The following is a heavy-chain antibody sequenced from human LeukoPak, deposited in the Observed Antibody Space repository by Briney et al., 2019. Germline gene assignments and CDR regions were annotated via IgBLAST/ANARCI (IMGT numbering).Heavy chain of an antibody. Sequence: SETLSLTCAVSGESFSGYYWSWIRQPPGQGLEWIGEINHSGSTNYNPSLKSRVTISVDTSTNQFSLKLSSVTAADPAVYYCARSVRRGSGSYYKDWGQGTLVTVSS. CDR3: ARSVRRGSGSYYKD. D-gene: IGHD3-10*01. J-gene: IGHJ4*02. CDR2: INHSGST. V-gene: IGHV4-34*01. CDR1: GESFSGYY.